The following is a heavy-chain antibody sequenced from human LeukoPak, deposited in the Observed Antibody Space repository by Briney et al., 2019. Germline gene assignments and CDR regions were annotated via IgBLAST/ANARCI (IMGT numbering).Heavy chain of an antibody. D-gene: IGHD4-23*01. Sequence: GGSLRLSCAASGFTVANNYMSWVRQAPGKGLEWVSVIYSGGGTYYADSVKGRFTISRDNSKNTLYLHMNSLRAEDTAVYYCARSDYGANFPFDYWGQGTLVTVSS. CDR1: GFTVANNY. V-gene: IGHV3-66*01. CDR3: ARSDYGANFPFDY. CDR2: IYSGGGT. J-gene: IGHJ4*02.